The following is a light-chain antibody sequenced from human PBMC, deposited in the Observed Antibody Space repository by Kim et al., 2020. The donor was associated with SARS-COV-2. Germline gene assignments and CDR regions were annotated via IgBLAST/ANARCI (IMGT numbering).Light chain of an antibody. V-gene: IGKV3-20*01. J-gene: IGKJ4*01. CDR1: QSLRSSY. Sequence: SPGERATPSCRASQSLRSSYLAWYQQKPGQAPRLLIYDASSRATGIPDRFSGGGSGTDFTLTISRLEPEDFAVYFCQQYVKSPLTFGGGTKVDIK. CDR2: DAS. CDR3: QQYVKSPLT.